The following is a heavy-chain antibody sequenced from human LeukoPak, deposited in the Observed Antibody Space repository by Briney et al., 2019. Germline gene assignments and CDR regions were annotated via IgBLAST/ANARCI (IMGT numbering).Heavy chain of an antibody. V-gene: IGHV4-31*03. CDR3: AREVCGTTCYMWGGDNWFDP. CDR1: GGSISSGGYY. J-gene: IGHJ5*02. CDR2: VYYSGST. Sequence: SETLSLTCTVSGGSISSGGYYWSWIRQPPGKGLEWIGFVYYSGSTYYNPSLNSRVTISIDTSKNQFSLRLSSVTAADTAVYFCAREVCGTTCYMWGGDNWFDPWGQGTLVTVSS. D-gene: IGHD2-2*02.